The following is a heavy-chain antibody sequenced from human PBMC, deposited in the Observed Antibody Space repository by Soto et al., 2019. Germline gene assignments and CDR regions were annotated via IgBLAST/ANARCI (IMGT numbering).Heavy chain of an antibody. CDR3: ARLYYYYYGMDV. V-gene: IGHV3-11*01. CDR1: GFTFSGYY. CDR2: ISSSGDNI. Sequence: QVQLVESGGGLVKPGGSLRLSCAASGFTFSGYYMTWIRQAPGKGLEWLSYISSSGDNIHNADSVEGRFTISRDNAKNSLYLQMNSLRAEDTAVYYCARLYYYYYGMDVWGQGTTVTVSS. J-gene: IGHJ6*02.